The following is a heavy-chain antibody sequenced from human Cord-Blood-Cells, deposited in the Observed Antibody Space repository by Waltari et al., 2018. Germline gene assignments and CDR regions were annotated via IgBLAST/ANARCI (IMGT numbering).Heavy chain of an antibody. V-gene: IGHV1-69*01. J-gene: IGHJ4*02. CDR2: IIPIFGTA. CDR3: ARVLYRTSCYDY. D-gene: IGHD2-2*01. Sequence: QVQLVQSGAAVKKPGSSGKVSCTASGGTVISSASSWVGQAPGQGLEWMGGIIPIFGTANYAQKFQGRVTITADESTSTAYMELSSLRSEDTAVYYCARVLYRTSCYDYWGQGTLVTVSS. CDR1: GGTVISSA.